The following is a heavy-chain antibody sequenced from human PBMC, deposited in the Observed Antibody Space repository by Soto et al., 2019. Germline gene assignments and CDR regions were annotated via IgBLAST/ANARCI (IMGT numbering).Heavy chain of an antibody. V-gene: IGHV4-39*01. CDR1: GGSIGRSSYY. J-gene: IGHJ6*02. Sequence: PSETLSLTCTVSGGSIGRSSYYWGWIRQPPGKGLEWIGSIYYSGSTYYNPSLKSRVTISVDTSKNQFSLKLSSVTAADTAVYYCARQGHFWSGFAYGMDVWGQGTAVT. CDR2: IYYSGST. D-gene: IGHD3-3*02. CDR3: ARQGHFWSGFAYGMDV.